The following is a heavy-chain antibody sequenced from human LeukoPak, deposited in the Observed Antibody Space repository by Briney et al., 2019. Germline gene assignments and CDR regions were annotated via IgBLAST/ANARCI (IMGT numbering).Heavy chain of an antibody. CDR3: VREDNELLSKNFDY. CDR1: GFTFAGYY. Sequence: ASVKVSCKASGFTFAGYYIHWVRQAPGQGLEWMGYINPHSGGTSSPQKFQGRVTMTTDTSISAAYMELSSLISDDTAMYYCVREDNELLSKNFDYWGQGTLVTASS. J-gene: IGHJ4*02. V-gene: IGHV1-2*02. D-gene: IGHD2-21*02. CDR2: INPHSGGT.